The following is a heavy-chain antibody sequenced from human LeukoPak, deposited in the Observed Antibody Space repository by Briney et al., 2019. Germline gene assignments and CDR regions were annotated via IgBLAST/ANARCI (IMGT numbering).Heavy chain of an antibody. J-gene: IGHJ4*02. V-gene: IGHV4-4*09. CDR3: ARHGVATIGSAYFDY. CDR2: IYTSGST. D-gene: IGHD5-24*01. Sequence: SETLSLTCTVSGGSISSYYGSWIRQPPGKGLEWIGYIYTSGSTNYNPSLKSRVTISVDTSKNQFSLKLSSVPAADTAVYYCARHGVATIGSAYFDYWGQGTLVTVSS. CDR1: GGSISSYY.